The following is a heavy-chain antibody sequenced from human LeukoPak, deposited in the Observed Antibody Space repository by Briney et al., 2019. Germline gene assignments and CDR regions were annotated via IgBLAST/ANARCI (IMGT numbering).Heavy chain of an antibody. V-gene: IGHV3-21*01. CDR2: ISSSSSYI. D-gene: IGHD3-9*01. CDR3: ARDCILTGYPWNWFDP. Sequence: GGSLRLSCAASGFTFSSYSMNWVRQAPGKGLEWVSSISSSSSYIYYADSVKGRFTTSRDNAKNSLYLQMNSLRAEDTAVHYCARDCILTGYPWNWFDPWGQGTLVTVSS. CDR1: GFTFSSYS. J-gene: IGHJ5*02.